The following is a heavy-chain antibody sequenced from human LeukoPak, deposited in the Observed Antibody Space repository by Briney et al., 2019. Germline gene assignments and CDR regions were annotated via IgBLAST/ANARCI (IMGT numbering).Heavy chain of an antibody. CDR3: AIDSGYDTLGATFDY. D-gene: IGHD2-15*01. J-gene: IGHJ4*02. V-gene: IGHV3-9*03. CDR1: GFTFDDYA. Sequence: GRSLRLSCAASGFTFDDYAMHWVRQAPGKGLEWVSGISWNSGSIGYADSVKGRFTISRDNAKNSLYLQMNSLRAEDMALYYCAIDSGYDTLGATFDYSGQGTLVTVCS. CDR2: ISWNSGSI.